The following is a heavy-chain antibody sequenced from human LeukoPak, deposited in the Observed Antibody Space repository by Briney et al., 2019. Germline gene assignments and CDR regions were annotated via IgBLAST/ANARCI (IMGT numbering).Heavy chain of an antibody. CDR1: GFTFSASS. Sequence: GGSLRLSCAASGFTFSASSVHWVRQASGKGLEWVGRIRNKANSYATAYAASVKGRFTISRDDSKNTAYLQMNSLKTEDTAVYYCTRWYYEDAFDIWGQGTMVTVSS. V-gene: IGHV3-73*01. D-gene: IGHD3-22*01. J-gene: IGHJ3*02. CDR2: IRNKANSYAT. CDR3: TRWYYEDAFDI.